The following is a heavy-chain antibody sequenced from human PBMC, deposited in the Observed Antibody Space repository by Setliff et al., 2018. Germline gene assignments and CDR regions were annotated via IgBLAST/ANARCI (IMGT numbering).Heavy chain of an antibody. V-gene: IGHV4-59*08. CDR3: ARGREGGYDFGQFDY. J-gene: IGHJ4*02. CDR2: TFDSGST. CDR1: GASSSDYY. Sequence: SETLSLTCTVSGASSSDYYWIWIRQSPGKGLEWIGFTFDSGSTNYNPSLKSRVTISEDMSKNQFSLKLSSVTAADTALYYCARGREGGYDFGQFDYWGQGTLVTVSS. D-gene: IGHD5-12*01.